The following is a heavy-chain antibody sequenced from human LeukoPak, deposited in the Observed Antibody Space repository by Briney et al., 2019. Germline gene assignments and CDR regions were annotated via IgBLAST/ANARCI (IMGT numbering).Heavy chain of an antibody. Sequence: ASVKVSCKASGYTFTGYYMHWVRQAPGQGLEWMGWINPNSGDTNYAQKSQGRVSMTRDTSISTAYMELRSLTSDDAAVYYCARGRYGLLSGYDYWGQGAMVTVSS. J-gene: IGHJ4*02. CDR3: ARGRYGLLSGYDY. D-gene: IGHD3-22*01. CDR2: INPNSGDT. CDR1: GYTFTGYY. V-gene: IGHV1-2*02.